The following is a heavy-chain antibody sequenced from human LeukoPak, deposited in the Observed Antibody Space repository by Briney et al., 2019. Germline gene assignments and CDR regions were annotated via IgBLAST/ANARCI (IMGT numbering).Heavy chain of an antibody. CDR1: GFTFSSNY. Sequence: GGSLRLSCAASGFTFSSNYMSWVRQAPGKGLEWVSMIYSGGFTYYADSVKGRFTISRDNSKNTLYLQMNSLRVEDTAVYYCATSPSGYNYGFNYWGQGTLVTVSS. V-gene: IGHV3-53*01. CDR2: IYSGGFT. CDR3: ATSPSGYNYGFNY. J-gene: IGHJ4*02. D-gene: IGHD5-18*01.